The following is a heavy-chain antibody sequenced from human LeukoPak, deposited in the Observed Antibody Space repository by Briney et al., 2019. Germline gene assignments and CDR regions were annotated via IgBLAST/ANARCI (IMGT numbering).Heavy chain of an antibody. D-gene: IGHD4-11*01. V-gene: IGHV3-30*04. Sequence: PGRSLRLSCAASGFTFSSYAMHWVRQAPGKGLEWVAVISYDGSNKYYADSVKGRFTISRDNSKNTLYLQMNSLRAEDMAVYYCASSSTVTTSLYYYYMDVWGKGTTVTVSS. CDR3: ASSSTVTTSLYYYYMDV. CDR2: ISYDGSNK. CDR1: GFTFSSYA. J-gene: IGHJ6*03.